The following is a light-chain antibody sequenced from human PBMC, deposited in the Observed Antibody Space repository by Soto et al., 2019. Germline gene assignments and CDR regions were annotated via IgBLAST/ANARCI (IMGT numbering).Light chain of an antibody. CDR1: EGISSF. CDR3: QQYICYRT. V-gene: IGKV1-5*01. CDR2: DAC. J-gene: IGKJ1*01. Sequence: DIQLTQSPSFLSASVGDRVTITCRASEGISSFLAWYQQKPCRATQLLIDDACRLERGVPSMFSRSSATTESLIIISLQPEDDATNYCRQQYICYRTFGQGTKVDIK.